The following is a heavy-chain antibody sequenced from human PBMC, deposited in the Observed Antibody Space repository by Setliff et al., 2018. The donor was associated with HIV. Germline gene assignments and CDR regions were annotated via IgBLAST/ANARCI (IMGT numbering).Heavy chain of an antibody. CDR3: ARALQQQPVGAVDY. CDR1: GLNFNHYA. J-gene: IGHJ4*02. V-gene: IGHV3-9*01. D-gene: IGHD6-13*01. Sequence: GGSLRLSCTASGLNFNHYAMHWVRQVPGKGLEWVSGITWNRAIIYYADSVKGRFTISRDNAKNSLYLQMNSLRAEDTAVYYCARALQQQPVGAVDYWGQGTLVTVSS. CDR2: ITWNRAII.